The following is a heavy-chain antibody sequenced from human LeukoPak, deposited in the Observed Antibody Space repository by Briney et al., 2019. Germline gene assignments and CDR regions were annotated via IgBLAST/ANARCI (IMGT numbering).Heavy chain of an antibody. CDR2: ISGGGGIA. CDR1: GFTFSTYA. V-gene: IGHV3-23*01. Sequence: GGSLRLSCAASGFTFSTYAMSWVRQAPGKGLEWVSSISGGGGIAYDADSVKGRFTISRDNSKNTLYLQINSLRAEDTAVYHCATGRSCTTCYLPDYWGQGTLVTVSS. CDR3: ATGRSCTTCYLPDY. D-gene: IGHD2-2*01. J-gene: IGHJ4*02.